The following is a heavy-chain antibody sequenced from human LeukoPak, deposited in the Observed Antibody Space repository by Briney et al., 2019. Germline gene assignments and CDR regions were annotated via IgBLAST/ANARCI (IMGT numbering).Heavy chain of an antibody. CDR3: ARGPPDSVCSSTSCHYYYYMDA. V-gene: IGHV4-59*01. D-gene: IGHD2-2*01. CDR2: IYYSGST. Sequence: SETLSLTCTVSGGSISSYYWSWIRQPPGKGLEWIGYIYYSGSTNYNPSLKSRVTISVDTSKNQFSLKLSSVTAADTAVYYCARGPPDSVCSSTSCHYYYYMDAWGKGITVTVSS. CDR1: GGSISSYY. J-gene: IGHJ6*03.